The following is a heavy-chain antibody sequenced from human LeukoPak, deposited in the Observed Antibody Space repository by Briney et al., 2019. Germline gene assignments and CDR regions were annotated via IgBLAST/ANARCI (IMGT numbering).Heavy chain of an antibody. Sequence: SETLSLTCTVSGGSISNYYWGWIRQPPGKGLEWIGYIYYSGSTNYNPSLKSRVTISVDTSRNQFSLKLSSVTAADTAVYYCARRVISEISIDKGNWLDPWGQGTLVTVSS. CDR2: IYYSGST. D-gene: IGHD3-3*01. CDR1: GGSISNYY. CDR3: ARRVISEISIDKGNWLDP. J-gene: IGHJ5*02. V-gene: IGHV4-59*08.